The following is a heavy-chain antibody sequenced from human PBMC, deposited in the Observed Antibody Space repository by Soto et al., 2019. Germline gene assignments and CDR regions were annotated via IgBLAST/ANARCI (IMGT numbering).Heavy chain of an antibody. CDR1: GYTFTSYD. CDR2: MNPNSGNT. V-gene: IGHV1-8*01. Sequence: QVQLVQSGAEVKKPGASVKVSCKASGYTFTSYDINWVRQATGQGLEWMGWMNPNSGNTGYAQKFQGRVTMTRNTSISTAYMELSSLRSEDTAVYDCARGHCSSTSCYTGWYFDLWGRGTLVTVSS. D-gene: IGHD2-2*02. CDR3: ARGHCSSTSCYTGWYFDL. J-gene: IGHJ2*01.